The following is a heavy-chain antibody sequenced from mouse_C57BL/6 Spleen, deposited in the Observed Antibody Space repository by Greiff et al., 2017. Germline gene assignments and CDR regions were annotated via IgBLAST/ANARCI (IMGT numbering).Heavy chain of an antibody. J-gene: IGHJ2*01. CDR1: GYTFTDYY. D-gene: IGHD4-1*01. CDR2: IYPGSGNT. CDR3: ARFWDALDY. Sequence: QVQLKESGAELVRPGASVKLSCKASGYTFTDYYINWVKQRPGQGLEWIARIYPGSGNTYYNEKFKGKATLTAEKSSSTAYMQLSSLTSEDSAVYFCARFWDALDYWGQGTTLTVSS. V-gene: IGHV1-76*01.